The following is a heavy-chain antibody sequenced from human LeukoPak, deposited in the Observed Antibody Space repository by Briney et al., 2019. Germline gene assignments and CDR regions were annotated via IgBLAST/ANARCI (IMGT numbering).Heavy chain of an antibody. V-gene: IGHV3-15*01. Sequence: PGGSLRLSCAASGFTFSNAWMSWVRQAPGKGLEWVCRIKSKTDGGTTDYAAPVKGRFTISRDDSKNTLYLQMNSLKPEDTAVYYCTTGTTLGPTDYWGQGTLVTVSS. CDR2: IKSKTDGGTT. J-gene: IGHJ4*02. CDR3: TTGTTLGPTDY. D-gene: IGHD1-1*01. CDR1: GFTFSNAW.